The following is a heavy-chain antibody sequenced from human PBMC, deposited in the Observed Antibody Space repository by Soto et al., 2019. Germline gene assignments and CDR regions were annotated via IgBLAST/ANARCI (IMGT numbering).Heavy chain of an antibody. J-gene: IGHJ4*02. Sequence: QVQLQQWGAGLLKPSETLSLTCAVYGGSFSGYYWSWIRQPPGKGLEWIGEINHSGSTNYNPSLKRRVTISVDTSKNQFSLKLSSVTAADTAVYYCARGRRRYCSSTSCYAAFDYWGQGTLVTVSS. V-gene: IGHV4-34*01. CDR2: INHSGST. D-gene: IGHD2-2*01. CDR1: GGSFSGYY. CDR3: ARGRRRYCSSTSCYAAFDY.